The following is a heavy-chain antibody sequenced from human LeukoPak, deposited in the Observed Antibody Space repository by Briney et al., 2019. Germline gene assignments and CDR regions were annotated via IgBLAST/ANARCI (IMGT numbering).Heavy chain of an antibody. CDR1: GFTFSSYG. Sequence: GGSLRLSCAASGFTFSSYGMHWVRQAPGKGLEWVAFIRYDGSDKFYADSVKGRFTISRDDSKNTLYLQMNSLRPEDTAVYYCARDIVVPAASGRYFDYWGQGTLITVSS. CDR3: ARDIVVPAASGRYFDY. V-gene: IGHV3-30*02. J-gene: IGHJ4*02. CDR2: IRYDGSDK. D-gene: IGHD2-2*01.